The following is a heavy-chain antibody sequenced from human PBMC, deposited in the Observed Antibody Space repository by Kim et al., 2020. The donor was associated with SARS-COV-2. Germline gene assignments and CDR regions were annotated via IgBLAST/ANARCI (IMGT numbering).Heavy chain of an antibody. Sequence: SETLSLTCTVSGGSISSSSYYWGWIRQPPGKGLEWIGSIYYSGSTYYNPSLKSRVTISVDTSKNQFSLKLSSVTAADTAVYYCARDGDPSYFDYWGQGTL. CDR3: ARDGDPSYFDY. CDR2: IYYSGST. J-gene: IGHJ4*02. D-gene: IGHD4-17*01. V-gene: IGHV4-39*02. CDR1: GGSISSSSYY.